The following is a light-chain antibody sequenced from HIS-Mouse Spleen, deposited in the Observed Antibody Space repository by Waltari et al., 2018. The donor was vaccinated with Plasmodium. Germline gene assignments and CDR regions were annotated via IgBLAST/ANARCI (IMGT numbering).Light chain of an antibody. V-gene: IGLV3-1*01. CDR3: QAWDSSVV. Sequence: SYELTQPPSVSVSPGQTASITCSGDKLGDKYACWYQQKPGQSHVLVIDQDSKRPSGIPERFSGSNSGNTATLTISGTQAMDEADYYCQAWDSSVVFGGGTKLTVL. J-gene: IGLJ2*01. CDR2: QDS. CDR1: KLGDKY.